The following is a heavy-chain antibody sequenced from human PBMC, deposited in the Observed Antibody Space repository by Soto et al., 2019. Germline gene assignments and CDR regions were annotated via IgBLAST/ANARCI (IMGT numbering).Heavy chain of an antibody. D-gene: IGHD3-22*01. Sequence: GGSLRLSCAASGFTFSSYAMSWVRQAPGKGLEWVSAISGSGGNTYYADSVKGRFTISRDNSKNTMYLQMNSLRAEDTAAYYCSKFPMSWPGGMDVGGQGTTVTVS. J-gene: IGHJ6*02. V-gene: IGHV3-23*01. CDR2: ISGSGGNT. CDR1: GFTFSSYA. CDR3: SKFPMSWPGGMDV.